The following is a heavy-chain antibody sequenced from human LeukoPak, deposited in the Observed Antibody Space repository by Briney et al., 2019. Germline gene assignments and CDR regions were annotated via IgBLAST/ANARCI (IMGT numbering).Heavy chain of an antibody. CDR3: ARMRADYDYYFDY. Sequence: SETLSLTCTVSGGSISSSSYYWGWIRQPSGKGLEWIGSIYYSGSTYYNPSLKCRVTISVDTSKNQFSLKLSSVTAADTAVYYCARMRADYDYYFDYWGQGTLVTVSS. V-gene: IGHV4-39*07. CDR1: GGSISSSSYY. D-gene: IGHD5-12*01. J-gene: IGHJ4*02. CDR2: IYYSGST.